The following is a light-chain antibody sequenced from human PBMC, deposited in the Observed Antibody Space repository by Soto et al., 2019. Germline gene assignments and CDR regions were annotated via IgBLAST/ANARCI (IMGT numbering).Light chain of an antibody. J-gene: IGKJ2*01. CDR1: QSVSSN. V-gene: IGKV3-15*01. CDR2: GAS. Sequence: EIVMTQSPATLSVSPGERATLSCRASQSVSSNLAWYQQKPGQAPRLLIYGASTRATGIPARFSGSGSGTEFTLIISSLQSEDFAVYYFQQYNNWPPYTFGQWTTLEIK. CDR3: QQYNNWPPYT.